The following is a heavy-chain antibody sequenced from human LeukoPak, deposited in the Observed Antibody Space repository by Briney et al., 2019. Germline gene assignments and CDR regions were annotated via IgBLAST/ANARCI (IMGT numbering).Heavy chain of an antibody. CDR2: INPSGGST. CDR3: ARDRMDIVVVPAANYYHYYMDV. J-gene: IGHJ6*03. D-gene: IGHD2-2*03. CDR1: GYTFTSYY. Sequence: GASVKVSCKASGYTFTSYYMHWVRQAPGQGLEWMGIINPSGGSTSYAQKFQGRVTMTRDTSTSTVYMELSSLRSEDTAVYYCARDRMDIVVVPAANYYHYYMDVWGKGTTVTVSS. V-gene: IGHV1-46*01.